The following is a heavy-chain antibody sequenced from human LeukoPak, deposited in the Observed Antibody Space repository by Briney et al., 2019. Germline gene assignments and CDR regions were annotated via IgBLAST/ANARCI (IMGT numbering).Heavy chain of an antibody. CDR1: GYTFTGYY. V-gene: IGHV1-2*02. D-gene: IGHD6-19*01. Sequence: ASVKVSCKASGYTFTGYYMHWVRRAPGQGLEWMGWINPNSGGTNYAQKFQGRVTMTRDTSISTAYMELSRLRSDDTAVYYCARVGDRIAVAGTLDYWGQGTLVTVSS. J-gene: IGHJ4*02. CDR2: INPNSGGT. CDR3: ARVGDRIAVAGTLDY.